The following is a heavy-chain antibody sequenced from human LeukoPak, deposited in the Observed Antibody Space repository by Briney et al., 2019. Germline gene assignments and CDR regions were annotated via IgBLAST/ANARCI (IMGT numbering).Heavy chain of an antibody. Sequence: PSETLSLTCTVSGGSISSYYWSWIRQPPGKGLEWIGYIYYSGSTNYNPSLKSRVTISVDTSKNQFSLKLSSVTAADTAVYYCARDSSWTRIAAAVPQVRRFDPWGQGTLVTVSS. V-gene: IGHV4-59*12. D-gene: IGHD6-13*01. J-gene: IGHJ5*02. CDR1: GGSISSYY. CDR2: IYYSGST. CDR3: ARDSSWTRIAAAVPQVRRFDP.